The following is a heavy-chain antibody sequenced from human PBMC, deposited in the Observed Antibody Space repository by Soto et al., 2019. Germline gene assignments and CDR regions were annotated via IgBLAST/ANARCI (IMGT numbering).Heavy chain of an antibody. Sequence: EVQLVESGGGLVQPGGSLRLSCAVSGLTFSDYWMSWVRQAPGKGLEWVANINQDGSEEHYPDSVKGRFTISRDNAKNSLSLQMNGLRAEDTGVYYCPRWQNWGQGTLVTVSS. J-gene: IGHJ4*02. V-gene: IGHV3-7*05. CDR2: INQDGSEE. CDR3: PRWQN. CDR1: GLTFSDYW. D-gene: IGHD5-12*01.